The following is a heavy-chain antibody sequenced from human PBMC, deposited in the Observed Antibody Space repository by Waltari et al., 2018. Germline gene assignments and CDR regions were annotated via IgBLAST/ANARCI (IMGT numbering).Heavy chain of an antibody. CDR2: ISRDGGAT. CDR1: GFSFSNYG. CDR3: ARWSVSGSYYDS. Sequence: EVQLLESGETLLQPGGSLRLSCTASGFSFSNYGLTWVRQAPGKGLEWVSAISRDGGATFYGGARRGRSTIARDNSKNTVYLEINSLRVDDTAKYYCARWSVSGSYYDSWGQGILVAVSS. D-gene: IGHD3-10*01. V-gene: IGHV3-23*01. J-gene: IGHJ4*02.